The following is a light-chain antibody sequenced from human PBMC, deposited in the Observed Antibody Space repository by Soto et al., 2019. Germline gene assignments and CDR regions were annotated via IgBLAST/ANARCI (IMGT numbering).Light chain of an antibody. Sequence: EIVLTQSPGTLSLSPGERATLSCRASQSVSSSLAWYQQKPGQAPSLLIYGASSRATGIPDRLSGSGSGTDFTLSISRVEPEDFAVYYCQQYGGSSFTFGPGTKVDI. CDR2: GAS. J-gene: IGKJ3*01. V-gene: IGKV3-20*01. CDR3: QQYGGSSFT. CDR1: QSVSSS.